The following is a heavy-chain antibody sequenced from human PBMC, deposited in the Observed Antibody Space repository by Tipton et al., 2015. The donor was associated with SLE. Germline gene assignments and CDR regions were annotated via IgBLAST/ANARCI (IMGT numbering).Heavy chain of an antibody. Sequence: QSGPEVKKPGASVKVSCKASGYTFTSYAIHWVRQAPGQKLEWMGWINAGNGNTKYSQKFQGRVTITRDTSASTAYMELSSLRSEDTAVYYCARDGGYSSSWHPDAFDIWGQGTMVTVSS. CDR2: INAGNGNT. J-gene: IGHJ3*02. D-gene: IGHD6-13*01. V-gene: IGHV1-3*01. CDR3: ARDGGYSSSWHPDAFDI. CDR1: GYTFTSYA.